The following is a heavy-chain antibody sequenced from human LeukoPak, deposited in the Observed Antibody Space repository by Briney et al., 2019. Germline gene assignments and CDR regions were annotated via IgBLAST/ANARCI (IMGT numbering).Heavy chain of an antibody. D-gene: IGHD3-22*01. V-gene: IGHV4-31*03. Sequence: PSETLSLTCTVSGGSISSGGYYWSWIRQHPGKGLEWIGYIYYSGSTYYNPSLKSRATISVDTSKNQFSLKLSSVTAADTAVYYCAKVYDSRPIVDYWGQGTLVTVPS. CDR3: AKVYDSRPIVDY. J-gene: IGHJ4*02. CDR2: IYYSGST. CDR1: GGSISSGGYY.